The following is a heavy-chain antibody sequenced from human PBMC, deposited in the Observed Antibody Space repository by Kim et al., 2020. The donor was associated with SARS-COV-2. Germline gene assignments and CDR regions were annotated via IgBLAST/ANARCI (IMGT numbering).Heavy chain of an antibody. Sequence: SETLSLTCAVYGGSFSGYYWSWIRQPPGKGLEWIGEINHSGSTNYNPSLKSRVTISVDTSKNQFSLKLSSVTAADTAVYYCARDLRAYYYGSGYFDLWGRGTLVTVSS. CDR2: INHSGST. CDR3: ARDLRAYYYGSGYFDL. CDR1: GGSFSGYY. J-gene: IGHJ2*01. D-gene: IGHD3-10*01. V-gene: IGHV4-34*01.